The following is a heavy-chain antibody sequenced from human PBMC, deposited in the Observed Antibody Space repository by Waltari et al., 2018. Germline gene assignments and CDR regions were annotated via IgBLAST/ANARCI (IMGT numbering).Heavy chain of an antibody. CDR1: GGSISSSNW. D-gene: IGHD2-2*01. CDR2: IYHSGST. Sequence: QVQLQESGPGLVKPSGTLSLTCAVSGGSISSSNWWSWVRQPPGKGLEWIGEIYHSGSTNYNPSLKSRVTISVDKSKNQFSLKLSSVTAADTAVYYCARSLPIVVVPTAREYYYYYGMDVWGQGTTVTVSS. CDR3: ARSLPIVVVPTAREYYYYYGMDV. V-gene: IGHV4-4*02. J-gene: IGHJ6*02.